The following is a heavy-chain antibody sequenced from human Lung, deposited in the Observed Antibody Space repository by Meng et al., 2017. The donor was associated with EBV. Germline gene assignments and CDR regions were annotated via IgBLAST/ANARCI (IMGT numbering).Heavy chain of an antibody. Sequence: VQRPESGPGLGQPPQTLFLACTVSGGSIRFGDYYWSWIRQPPGKGLEWIGYIYDSGSTSYTPSLMSRVTISVDTSRNQFSLKLTSVTAADTAVYYCAREYSSSSGLPGPWGQGTLVTVSS. CDR3: AREYSSSSGLPGP. D-gene: IGHD6-6*01. CDR2: IYDSGST. J-gene: IGHJ5*02. V-gene: IGHV4-30-4*08. CDR1: GGSIRFGDYY.